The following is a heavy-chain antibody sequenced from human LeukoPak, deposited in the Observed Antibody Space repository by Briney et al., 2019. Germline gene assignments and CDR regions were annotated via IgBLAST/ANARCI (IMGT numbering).Heavy chain of an antibody. J-gene: IGHJ4*02. CDR1: GFTFSRYN. CDR3: ARDLDYDSSGWDY. Sequence: GGSLRLSCAASGFTFSRYNMSWIRQAPGKGLEWVSYISSSGSTIYYADSVKGRFTISRDNAKNSLYLQMNSLRAEDTAVYYCARDLDYDSSGWDYWGQGTLVTVSS. CDR2: ISSSGSTI. D-gene: IGHD3-22*01. V-gene: IGHV3-11*04.